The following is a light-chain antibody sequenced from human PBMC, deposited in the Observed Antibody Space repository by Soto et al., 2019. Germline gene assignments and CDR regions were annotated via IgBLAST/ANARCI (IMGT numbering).Light chain of an antibody. CDR1: QSVRTK. CDR3: QQYDTWPSIT. V-gene: IGKV3-15*01. CDR2: GAS. J-gene: IGKJ5*01. Sequence: EIVMTQSPATLSVSPGEGATLSCRASQSVRTKLAWYQQKAGQAPRLLIYGASTRATGVSDRFSGSGSGTEYTLTISSLQSEDFAVDYCQQYDTWPSITFGQGTRLEIK.